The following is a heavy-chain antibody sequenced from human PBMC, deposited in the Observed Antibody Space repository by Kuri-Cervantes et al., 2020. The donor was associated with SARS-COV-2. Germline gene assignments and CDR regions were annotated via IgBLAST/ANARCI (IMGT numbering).Heavy chain of an antibody. CDR1: GGSISSYY. CDR2: IYYSGST. D-gene: IGHD6-6*01. Sequence: SETLSLTCTVSGGSISSYYWSWIRQPPGKGLEWIGYIYYSGSTNYNPSLKSRVTISVDTSKNQFSLKLSSVTAADTAVYYCARVNSSSKSYYHYYYMDVWGKGTTVTVSS. J-gene: IGHJ6*03. CDR3: ARVNSSSKSYYHYYYMDV. V-gene: IGHV4-59*01.